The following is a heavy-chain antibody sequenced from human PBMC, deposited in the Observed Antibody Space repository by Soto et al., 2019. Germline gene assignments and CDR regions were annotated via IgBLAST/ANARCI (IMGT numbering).Heavy chain of an antibody. V-gene: IGHV4-34*01. CDR3: ASAGLGYCSSTSCYREYFQH. D-gene: IGHD2-2*01. CDR1: GGSFSGYY. Sequence: QVQLQQWGAGLLKPSETLSLTCAVYGGSFSGYYWSWIRQPPGKGLEWLGEINHSGSTNYNPSLKSRVTISVDTSKNQFSLKLSSVTAADTAVYYCASAGLGYCSSTSCYREYFQHWGQGTLVTVSS. CDR2: INHSGST. J-gene: IGHJ1*01.